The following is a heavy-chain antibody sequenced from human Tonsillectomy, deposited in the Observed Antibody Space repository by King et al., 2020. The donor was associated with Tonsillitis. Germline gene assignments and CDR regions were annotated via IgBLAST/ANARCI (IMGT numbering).Heavy chain of an antibody. Sequence: QLQESGSGLVKPSQTLSLSCAVSGGSISSGGYSWSWIRQPPGKGLEWIGYIYHSGSTYYNPSLKSRVTISVDRSKNQFSLKLSSVTAADTAVYYCARGGYGSYYFDYWGQGTLVTVSS. J-gene: IGHJ4*02. D-gene: IGHD5-12*01. CDR3: ARGGYGSYYFDY. CDR2: IYHSGST. CDR1: GGSISSGGYS. V-gene: IGHV4-30-2*01.